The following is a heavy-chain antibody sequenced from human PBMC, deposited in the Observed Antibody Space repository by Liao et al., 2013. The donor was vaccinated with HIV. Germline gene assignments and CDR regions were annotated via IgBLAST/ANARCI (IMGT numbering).Heavy chain of an antibody. CDR2: IYTSVNT. CDR3: ARDERHYYGSGMYNWFDP. J-gene: IGHJ5*02. CDR1: GGSISTYY. V-gene: IGHV4-4*07. Sequence: QVQLQESGPGLVKPSETLSLTCTVSGGSISTYYWSWIRQPAGKGLEWIGRIYTSVNTNYNPSLKSRVTMSVDTSKNQFSLKLSSVTAADTAVYYCARDERHYYGSGMYNWFDPGPGNPGHRLL. D-gene: IGHD3-10*01.